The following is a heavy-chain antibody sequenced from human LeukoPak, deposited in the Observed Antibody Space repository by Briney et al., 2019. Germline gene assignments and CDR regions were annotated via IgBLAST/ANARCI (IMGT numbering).Heavy chain of an antibody. CDR3: ARQGYYDSSGPFDY. D-gene: IGHD3-22*01. CDR2: ISSSGSTI. V-gene: IGHV3-48*03. Sequence: GGSLRLSCAASGFTFSSYEMNWVRQAPGKGPEWVSYISSSGSTIYYADSVKGRFTISRDNAKNSLYLQMNSLRAEDTAVYYCARQGYYDSSGPFDYWGQGTLVNVSS. CDR1: GFTFSSYE. J-gene: IGHJ4*02.